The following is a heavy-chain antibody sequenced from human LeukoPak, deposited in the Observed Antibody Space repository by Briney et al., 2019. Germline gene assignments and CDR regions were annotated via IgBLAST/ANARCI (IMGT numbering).Heavy chain of an antibody. Sequence: GFXXXSYAMHWVRQAPGKGLEYVSAISSNGGSTYYANSVKGRFTISRDNAKNSLYLQMNSLRAEDTAVYYCAELGITMIGGVWGKGTTVTISS. CDR3: AELGITMIGGV. D-gene: IGHD3-10*02. V-gene: IGHV3-64*01. CDR2: ISSNGGST. CDR1: GFXXXSYA. J-gene: IGHJ6*04.